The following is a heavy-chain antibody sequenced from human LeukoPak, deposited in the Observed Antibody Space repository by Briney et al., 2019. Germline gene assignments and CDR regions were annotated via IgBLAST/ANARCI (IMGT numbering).Heavy chain of an antibody. V-gene: IGHV5-51*01. CDR2: IYPGDFDT. D-gene: IGHD4-17*01. Sequence: GESLKISCKGSGYSFTSYWIAWVRQMPGKGLEWMGIIYPGDFDTRYSPTFQGQVTISADKSISTAYLQWSSLKASDTAVYYCARRAVTTGYFDYWGQGTLVTVSS. CDR1: GYSFTSYW. J-gene: IGHJ4*02. CDR3: ARRAVTTGYFDY.